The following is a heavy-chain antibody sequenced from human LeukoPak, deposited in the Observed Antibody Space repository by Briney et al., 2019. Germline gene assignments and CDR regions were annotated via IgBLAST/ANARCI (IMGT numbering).Heavy chain of an antibody. CDR3: ARAVTMVRGPSLHYYYYMDV. D-gene: IGHD3-10*01. V-gene: IGHV1-69*13. CDR1: GGTFSSYA. J-gene: IGHJ6*03. CDR2: IIPIFGTA. Sequence: SVQVSCKASGGTFSSYALRWVRQAPGQGLEWMGGIIPIFGTAHYTQKFQGRVTIPADESTSTAYMELSSLRSEDTAVYYCARAVTMVRGPSLHYYYYMDVWGKGTTVTISS.